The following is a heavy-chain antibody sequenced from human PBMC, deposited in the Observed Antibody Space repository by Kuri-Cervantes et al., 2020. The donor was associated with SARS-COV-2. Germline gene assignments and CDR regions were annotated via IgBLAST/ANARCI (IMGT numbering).Heavy chain of an antibody. CDR3: AKDSRPHDYDFWSGYYSDFDY. V-gene: IGHV3-23*01. Sequence: LSLTCAASGFTFSSYAMSWVRQAPGKGLEWVSAISGSGGSTYYADSVKGRFTISRDNSKNTLYLQMNSLRAEDTAVYYCAKDSRPHDYDFWSGYYSDFDYWGQGTLVTVSS. CDR1: GFTFSSYA. CDR2: ISGSGGST. D-gene: IGHD3-3*01. J-gene: IGHJ4*02.